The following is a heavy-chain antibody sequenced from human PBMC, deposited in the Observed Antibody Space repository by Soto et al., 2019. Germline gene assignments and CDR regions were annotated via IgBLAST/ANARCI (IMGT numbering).Heavy chain of an antibody. V-gene: IGHV4-59*01. CDR1: CGPIRPYF. CDR2: IYYSGST. CDR3: GRGAGSSSGDF. Sequence: PSETLSLPCPVSCGPIRPYFWSLIRQPPGKGLEWIGYIYYSGSTSYNPSLKSRVIISVDTSKNQFSLNLSSVTAADTAVYYCGRGAGSSSGDFWGQGTLVTVSS. D-gene: IGHD6-25*01. J-gene: IGHJ4*02.